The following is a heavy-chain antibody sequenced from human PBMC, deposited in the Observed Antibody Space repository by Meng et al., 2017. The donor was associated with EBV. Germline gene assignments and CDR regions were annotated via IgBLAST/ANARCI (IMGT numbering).Heavy chain of an antibody. Sequence: QVQVEQSGVEGKRPGSSVKISCKTSGGPFRSDAVSWVRQGPGQGLEWLGGLIPMSGAPHYAQKFQDRVTITADEYTRTHYMELSSLRSDDTAMYYCASESGRGFTPDFWGQGTLVTVSS. CDR3: ASESGRGFTPDF. CDR2: LIPMSGAP. CDR1: GGPFRSDA. J-gene: IGHJ4*02. D-gene: IGHD3-10*01. V-gene: IGHV1-69*01.